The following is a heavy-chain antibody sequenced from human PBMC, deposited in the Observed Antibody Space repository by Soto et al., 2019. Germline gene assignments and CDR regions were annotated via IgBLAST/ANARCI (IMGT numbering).Heavy chain of an antibody. Sequence: ASVTVSCTAWGSTFTSSYMHLVRQAPGQGLEWMGIINPSGGSTSYAQKFQGRVTMTRDTSTSTVYMELSSLRSEDTAVYYCARVMGDGYNDFDYWGQGTLVNVSA. CDR2: INPSGGST. J-gene: IGHJ4*02. CDR3: ARVMGDGYNDFDY. D-gene: IGHD5-12*01. V-gene: IGHV1-46*01. CDR1: GSTFTSSY.